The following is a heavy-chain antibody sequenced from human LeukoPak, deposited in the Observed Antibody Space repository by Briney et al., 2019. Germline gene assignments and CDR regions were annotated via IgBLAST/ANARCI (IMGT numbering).Heavy chain of an antibody. CDR2: ISAYNGNT. Sequence: GASVKVSCKASGYTFTSCGISWVRQAPGQGLEWMGWISAYNGNTNYAQKLQGRVTMTTDTSTSTAYMELRSLRSDDTAVYYCARDPRIFGVASLTDYWGQGTLVTVSS. D-gene: IGHD3-3*01. V-gene: IGHV1-18*01. J-gene: IGHJ4*02. CDR3: ARDPRIFGVASLTDY. CDR1: GYTFTSCG.